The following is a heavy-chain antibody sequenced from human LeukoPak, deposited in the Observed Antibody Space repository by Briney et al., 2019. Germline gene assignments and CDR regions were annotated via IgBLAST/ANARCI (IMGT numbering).Heavy chain of an antibody. Sequence: ASVKVSCKASGYTFTGYYMHWVRQAPGQGLEWMEWINPNSGGTNYAQKFQGRVTMTRDTSISTAYMELSRLRSDDTAVYYCARPRYNWNYAEFDPWGQGTLVTVSS. D-gene: IGHD1-7*01. CDR2: INPNSGGT. J-gene: IGHJ5*02. CDR1: GYTFTGYY. V-gene: IGHV1-2*02. CDR3: ARPRYNWNYAEFDP.